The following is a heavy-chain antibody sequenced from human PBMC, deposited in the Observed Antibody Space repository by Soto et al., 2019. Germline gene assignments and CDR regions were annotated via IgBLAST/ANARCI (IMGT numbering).Heavy chain of an antibody. Sequence: SETLSLTCTVSGGSISSYHWSWIRQSPGKGLEWIGYAFYTGSTKYNPALKRRVTISVDTSKNQFSLKLSSVSAADTGLYYCARSYSGTFYGYDTWGQGILVTVS. CDR1: GGSISSYH. V-gene: IGHV4-59*01. D-gene: IGHD1-26*01. CDR2: AFYTGST. CDR3: ARSYSGTFYGYDT. J-gene: IGHJ5*02.